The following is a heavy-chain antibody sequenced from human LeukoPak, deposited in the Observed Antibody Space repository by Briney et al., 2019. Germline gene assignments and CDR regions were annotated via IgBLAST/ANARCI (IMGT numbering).Heavy chain of an antibody. V-gene: IGHV4-34*01. J-gene: IGHJ4*02. D-gene: IGHD2-2*01. CDR2: LNHSGRT. CDR3: ASSTSGRGDFDY. Sequence: SSETLSLTCTVYGGSFSGYYWSWIRQPPGKGLEWIGDLNHSGRTNYNPSLKSRVTISLDTSKNHFSLKLSSVTAADTAVYYCASSTSGRGDFDYWGQGTLVTVSS. CDR1: GGSFSGYY.